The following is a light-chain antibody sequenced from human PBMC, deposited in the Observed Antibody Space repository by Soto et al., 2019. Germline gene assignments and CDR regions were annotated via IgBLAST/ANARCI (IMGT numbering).Light chain of an antibody. V-gene: IGKV3-20*01. CDR2: GAS. J-gene: IGKJ1*01. CDR1: QSVSSNY. Sequence: EIVLTQSPGTLSLSPGERATLSCRASQSVSSNYLAWYRRTPGQAPRLLIYGASYRATDIPGRFSGSGSGTDFTLTSTRLEPEDFALYYCQKYGSSPPTFGPGTRVEIK. CDR3: QKYGSSPPT.